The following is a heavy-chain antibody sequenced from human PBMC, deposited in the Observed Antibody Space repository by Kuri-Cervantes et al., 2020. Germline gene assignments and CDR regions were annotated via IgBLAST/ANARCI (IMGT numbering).Heavy chain of an antibody. CDR2: IRSKGNRYAT. CDR1: GFSFSGSA. D-gene: IGHD1-1*01. J-gene: IGHJ6*02. Sequence: GESLKISCVASGFSFSGSAVHWVRQASGKGLEWVGRIRSKGNRYATAYAASVKGRFTVSRDDSKNTAYLQMNGLKIEDTAVYYCARGAGLERRADSYYYGMDVWGQGTTVTVSS. V-gene: IGHV3-73*01. CDR3: ARGAGLERRADSYYYGMDV.